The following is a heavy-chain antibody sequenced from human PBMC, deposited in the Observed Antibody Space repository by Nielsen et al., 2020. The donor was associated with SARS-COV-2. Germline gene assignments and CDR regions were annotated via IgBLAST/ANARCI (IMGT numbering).Heavy chain of an antibody. D-gene: IGHD7-27*01. Sequence: GESLKISCAASGFTFSSYSMNWVRQAPGKGLEWVSYISSSSSTIYYADSVKGRFTISRDNSKNTLYLQMNSLRAEDTAVYYCARSFAWGPSSYYHYGMDVWGQGTTVTVSS. CDR3: ARSFAWGPSSYYHYGMDV. CDR2: ISSSSSTI. V-gene: IGHV3-48*01. CDR1: GFTFSSYS. J-gene: IGHJ6*02.